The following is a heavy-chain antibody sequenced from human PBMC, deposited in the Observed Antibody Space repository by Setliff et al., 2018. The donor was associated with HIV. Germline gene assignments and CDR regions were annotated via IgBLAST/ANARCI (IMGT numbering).Heavy chain of an antibody. D-gene: IGHD6-6*01. CDR3: ARVLEQVVSDY. J-gene: IGHJ4*02. CDR1: GGAISTSNYY. V-gene: IGHV4-39*07. Sequence: SETLSLTCTVSGGAISTSNYYWGWIRQPPGKGLEWIGEISHGGSTNYNPSLKSRVTISVDTSKNQFSLKLSSVNAADTAVYYCARVLEQVVSDYWGQGTLVTAPQ. CDR2: ISHGGST.